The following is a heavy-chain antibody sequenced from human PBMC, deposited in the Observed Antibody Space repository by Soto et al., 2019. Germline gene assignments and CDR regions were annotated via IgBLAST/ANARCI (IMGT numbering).Heavy chain of an antibody. Sequence: GGSLRLSCAASGFTFSSYAMSWVRQAPGKGLEWVSANSGSVGSTYYADSVKGRFTISRDNSKNTLYLQMNSLRAEDTAVYYCAKDLDIVVVVAATVLDAFDIWGQGTMVTVSS. CDR1: GFTFSSYA. D-gene: IGHD2-15*01. J-gene: IGHJ3*02. CDR3: AKDLDIVVVVAATVLDAFDI. V-gene: IGHV3-23*01. CDR2: NSGSVGST.